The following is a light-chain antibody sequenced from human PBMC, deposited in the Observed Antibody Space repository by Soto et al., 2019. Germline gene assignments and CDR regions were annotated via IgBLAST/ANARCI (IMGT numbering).Light chain of an antibody. CDR1: QSISSY. J-gene: IGKJ4*01. Sequence: DLQMTQSPSSLYASVGDRVTITCRASQSISSYLNWYQQKPGKAPKLLIYAASSLQSGVPSRFSCSGSGTDFSLTISSLQPEDFATYYCQQSYSTPPLTFGGGTKVEIK. V-gene: IGKV1-39*01. CDR3: QQSYSTPPLT. CDR2: AAS.